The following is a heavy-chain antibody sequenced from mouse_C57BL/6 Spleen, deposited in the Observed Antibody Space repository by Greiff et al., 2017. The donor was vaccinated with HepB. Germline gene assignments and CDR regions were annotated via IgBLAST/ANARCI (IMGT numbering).Heavy chain of an antibody. D-gene: IGHD2-2*01. Sequence: EVQLQQSVAELVRPGASVKLSCTASGFNIKNPYMHWVKQRPEQGLEWIGRIDPANGNTKYAPKFQGKATITADTSSNTAYLQLSSLTSEDTAIYYCGYGYDDYAMDYWGQGTSVTVSS. J-gene: IGHJ4*01. V-gene: IGHV14-3*01. CDR1: GFNIKNPY. CDR2: IDPANGNT. CDR3: GYGYDDYAMDY.